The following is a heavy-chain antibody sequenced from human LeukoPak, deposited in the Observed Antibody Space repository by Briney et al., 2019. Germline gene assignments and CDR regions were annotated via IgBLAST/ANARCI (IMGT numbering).Heavy chain of an antibody. Sequence: SQTLSLTCAISGDSVSSNTATWNWIRQSPSRGLEWLGRTYYRSKWYNDYAVSVKSRITINPDTSKNQFSLQLSSVTPEDTAVYYCAREFSNDGYRSDWYFDLWGRGTLVTVSS. D-gene: IGHD5-24*01. J-gene: IGHJ2*01. V-gene: IGHV6-1*01. CDR1: GDSVSSNTAT. CDR2: TYYRSKWYN. CDR3: AREFSNDGYRSDWYFDL.